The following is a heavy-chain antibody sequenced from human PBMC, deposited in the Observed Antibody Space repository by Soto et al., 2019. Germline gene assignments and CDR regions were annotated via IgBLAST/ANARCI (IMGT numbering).Heavy chain of an antibody. D-gene: IGHD6-19*01. V-gene: IGHV3-30-3*01. Sequence: QVQLVESGGGVVQPGRSLRLSCAASGFTFSSYAMHWVRQAPGKGLEWVAVISYDGINKYYADSVTARFTISRDNSKSTLYLQKNSLRAEDTAVYYRARDLVAGIIAVAGTGLGYGGQGTVVTVA. CDR2: ISYDGINK. J-gene: IGHJ4*02. CDR1: GFTFSSYA. CDR3: ARDLVAGIIAVAGTGLGY.